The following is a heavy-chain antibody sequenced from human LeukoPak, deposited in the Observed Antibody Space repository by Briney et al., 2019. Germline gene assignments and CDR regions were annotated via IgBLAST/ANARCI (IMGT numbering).Heavy chain of an antibody. CDR1: GITFSSYA. Sequence: GGSLRLSCAAPGITFSSYAMSWVRQAPGKGLEWVSAISGSGGNTYYADSVKGRFTISRDNSKNTLYLQMNSPRVEDTAVYYCAKSLDFRWNYYFDYWGQGTLVTVSS. V-gene: IGHV3-23*01. J-gene: IGHJ4*02. CDR2: ISGSGGNT. D-gene: IGHD1-7*01. CDR3: AKSLDFRWNYYFDY.